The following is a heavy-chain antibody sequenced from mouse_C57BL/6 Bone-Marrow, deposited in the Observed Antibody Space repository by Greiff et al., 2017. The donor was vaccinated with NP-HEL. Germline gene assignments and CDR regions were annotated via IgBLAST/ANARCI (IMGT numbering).Heavy chain of an antibody. CDR3: ARHGDTRLDY. Sequence: VKVEESGGGLVQPGGSLKLSCAASGFTFSDYYMYWVRQTPEKRLEWVAYISNGGGSTYYPDTVKGRFTISRDNAKNTLYLQMSRLKSEDTAMYYCARHGDTRLDYWGQGTTLTVSS. J-gene: IGHJ2*01. CDR1: GFTFSDYY. CDR2: ISNGGGST. D-gene: IGHD5-1-1*01. V-gene: IGHV5-12*01.